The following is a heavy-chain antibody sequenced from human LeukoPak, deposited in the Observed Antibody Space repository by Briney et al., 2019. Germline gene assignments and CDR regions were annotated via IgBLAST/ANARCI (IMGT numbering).Heavy chain of an antibody. J-gene: IGHJ4*02. CDR1: GGSITTSRYY. CDR2: MYYSGTT. CDR3: ASHHTILYYFDY. D-gene: IGHD5-24*01. Sequence: KTSEILSLTCTVSGGSITTSRYYWGWIRQPPGKGLEWIGSMYYSGTTYYSPSLKSRVTISVDTSKNKFSLRLSSVTAADTAVYYCASHHTILYYFDYWGQGTLVTVSS. V-gene: IGHV4-39*01.